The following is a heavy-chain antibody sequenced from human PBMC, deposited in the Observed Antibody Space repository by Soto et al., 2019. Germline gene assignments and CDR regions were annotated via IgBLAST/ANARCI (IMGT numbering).Heavy chain of an antibody. D-gene: IGHD5-18*01. CDR1: GASISPYY. Sequence: SETLSLTCTVSGASISPYYWSWIRQPPGKELEWIGHIYYRGTTNYSPSLKSRVTMSVDTSKNQFSLQLTSVTPEDTAVYYCARAVGYTKRDFDYWGQGTLVTVSS. V-gene: IGHV4-59*12. J-gene: IGHJ4*02. CDR2: IYYRGTT. CDR3: ARAVGYTKRDFDY.